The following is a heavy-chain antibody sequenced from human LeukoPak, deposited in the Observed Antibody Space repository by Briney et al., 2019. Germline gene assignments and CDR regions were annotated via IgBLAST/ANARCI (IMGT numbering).Heavy chain of an antibody. CDR1: GYSFTSYW. CDR3: ARGRGVEETGEAYYFDY. D-gene: IGHD7-27*01. J-gene: IGHJ4*02. CDR2: IYPGDSDT. Sequence: GESLKISCKGSGYSFTSYWIGWVRQMPGKGLEWMGIIYPGDSDTRYSPSFQGQVTISADKSNSTAYLQWSSLKASDTAMYYCARGRGVEETGEAYYFDYWGQGTLVTVSS. V-gene: IGHV5-51*01.